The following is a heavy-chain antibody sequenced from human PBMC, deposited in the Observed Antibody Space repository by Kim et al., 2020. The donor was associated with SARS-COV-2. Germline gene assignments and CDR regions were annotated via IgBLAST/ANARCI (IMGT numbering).Heavy chain of an antibody. J-gene: IGHJ4*02. CDR2: MNPYSGNT. D-gene: IGHD3-22*01. CDR3: ARGLSRAGRVVVLNY. CDR1: GYTFTNYD. Sequence: ASVKVSCKASGYTFTNYDINWVRQSTGQGLEWMGWMNPYSGNTGYAQKFQGRVTMTRDTSTSTAYMELSSLRSEDTAVYFCARGLSRAGRVVVLNYWGQGTLVTVSS. V-gene: IGHV1-8*01.